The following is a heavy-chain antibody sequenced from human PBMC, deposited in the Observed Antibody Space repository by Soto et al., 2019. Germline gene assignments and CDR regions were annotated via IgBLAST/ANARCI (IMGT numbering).Heavy chain of an antibody. D-gene: IGHD3-9*01. J-gene: IGHJ6*02. CDR1: GGSFSGYY. CDR3: ARGVTDWLLYYYYGMDV. V-gene: IGHV4-34*01. CDR2: INHSGST. Sequence: SETLSLTCAVYGGSFSGYYWSWIRQPPGKGLEWIGEINHSGSTNYNPSLKSRVTISIDTSKNQFSLKLSSVTAADTAVYYCARGVTDWLLYYYYGMDVWGQGTTVTVSS.